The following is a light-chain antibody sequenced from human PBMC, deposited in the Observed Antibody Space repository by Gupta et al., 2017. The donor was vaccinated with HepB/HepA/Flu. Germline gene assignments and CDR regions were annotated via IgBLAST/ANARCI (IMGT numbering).Light chain of an antibody. Sequence: QSVLTQPPSVSAAPGQKVTISCSGSSPNIGNNYVSWYQQLPGTAPKLLIHENNNRPSGIPDRFSGSQSGTSATLGITGLQTGDEADYYCGAWDSSLSAGVFGGGTKLTVL. J-gene: IGLJ2*01. CDR3: GAWDSSLSAGV. CDR2: ENN. V-gene: IGLV1-51*02. CDR1: SPNIGNNY.